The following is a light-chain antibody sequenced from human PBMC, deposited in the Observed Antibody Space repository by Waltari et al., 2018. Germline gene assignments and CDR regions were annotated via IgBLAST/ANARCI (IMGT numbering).Light chain of an antibody. CDR3: MQGTHWPWT. CDR2: RVS. CDR1: QSLVHSDGNTY. V-gene: IGKV2-30*02. Sequence: DVVMTQSPLSLPVTLGQPASISCRSSQSLVHSDGNTYLNWFQQRPGQSPRRLFYRVSNRDSVVPDRFSGSGSGTDFTLKITRVEAEDVGVYYCMQGTHWPWTFGQGTKVEIK. J-gene: IGKJ1*01.